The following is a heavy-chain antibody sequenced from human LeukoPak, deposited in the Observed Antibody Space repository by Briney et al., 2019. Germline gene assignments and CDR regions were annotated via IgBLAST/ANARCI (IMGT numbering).Heavy chain of an antibody. V-gene: IGHV1-69*05. CDR2: IIPIFGTA. CDR1: GGTFSSYA. Sequence: SVKVSCKASGGTFSSYAISWVRQAPGQGLEWMGGIIPIFGTASYAQKFQGRVTMTRDTSTSTVYMELSSLRSEDTAVYYCARVGRDGYNYGSYFDYWGQGTLVTVSS. CDR3: ARVGRDGYNYGSYFDY. D-gene: IGHD5-24*01. J-gene: IGHJ4*02.